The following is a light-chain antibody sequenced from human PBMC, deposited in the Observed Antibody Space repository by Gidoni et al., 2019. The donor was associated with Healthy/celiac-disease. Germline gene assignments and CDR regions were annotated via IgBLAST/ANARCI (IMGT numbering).Light chain of an antibody. J-gene: IGLJ2*01. Sequence: QSVLTPPPSASGHPGQRVTISCSGSSSNIVSNTVNWYQQLPGTAPKLLIYSNNQRPSGLPDRFSGSKSGTSASLAISGLQSEDEADYYCAAWDDSLNVVVFGGGTKLTVX. CDR3: AAWDDSLNVVV. V-gene: IGLV1-44*01. CDR2: SNN. CDR1: SSNIVSNT.